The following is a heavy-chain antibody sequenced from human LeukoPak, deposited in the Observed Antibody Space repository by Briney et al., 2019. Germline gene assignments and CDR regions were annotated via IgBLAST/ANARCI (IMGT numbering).Heavy chain of an antibody. CDR2: ISGGTT. J-gene: IGHJ4*02. V-gene: IGHV3-23*01. D-gene: IGHD3-10*01. CDR1: GFTISTYG. CDR3: AKSVYHSGNY. Sequence: GGSLRLSCAASGFTISTYGMSWVRQAPGKGLEWVSSISGGTTYYADSVKGRFTISRDNSKNTVYLQMNSPRAEDTAVYYCAKSVYHSGNYWGQGTLVTVSS.